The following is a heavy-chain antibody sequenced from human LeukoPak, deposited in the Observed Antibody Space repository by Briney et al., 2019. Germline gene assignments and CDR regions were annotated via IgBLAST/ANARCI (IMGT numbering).Heavy chain of an antibody. CDR3: AGGRYTSGWYNC. CDR2: IYYSGSI. CDR1: GGSIRSHY. D-gene: IGHD6-19*01. Sequence: SETLSLTCTVSGGSIRSHYWSWIRQPPGKGLEWIGYIYYSGSINYNPSLKSRVTMSLDTSKNQFSLNLSSVTAADTAVYYCAGGRYTSGWYNCWGQGTLVTVSS. V-gene: IGHV4-59*11. J-gene: IGHJ4*02.